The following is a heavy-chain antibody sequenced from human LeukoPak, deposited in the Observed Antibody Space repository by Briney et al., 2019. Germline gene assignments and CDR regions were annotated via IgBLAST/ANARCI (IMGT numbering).Heavy chain of an antibody. CDR2: ISASGGNT. V-gene: IGHV3-23*01. CDR1: GFTFNSYA. Sequence: GGSLRLSCAASGFTFNSYAMSWVRQAPWERLQWVSAISASGGNTYYADSVKGRFTISRDNSKYTLYLQINSLRAEDTAVYYCAKDSTGVAATDYWGQGTLVTVSS. CDR3: AKDSTGVAATDY. D-gene: IGHD6-19*01. J-gene: IGHJ4*02.